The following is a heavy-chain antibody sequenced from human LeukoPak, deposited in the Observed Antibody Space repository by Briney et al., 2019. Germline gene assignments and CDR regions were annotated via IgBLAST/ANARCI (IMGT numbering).Heavy chain of an antibody. CDR1: GFTFSRYA. CDR3: ARPRRDGYNYDFDF. V-gene: IGHV3-23*01. CDR2: ISGSGDST. Sequence: PGGSLRLSCAASGFTFSRYAMSWVRQAPGKGLEWVSVISGSGDSTYYADSVKGRFTISRDKSKNTLYMQMNSLRAEDTAVYYCARPRRDGYNYDFDFWGQGTLVTVSS. J-gene: IGHJ4*02. D-gene: IGHD5-24*01.